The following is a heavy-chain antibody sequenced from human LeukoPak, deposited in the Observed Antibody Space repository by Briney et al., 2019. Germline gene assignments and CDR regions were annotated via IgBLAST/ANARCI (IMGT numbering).Heavy chain of an antibody. J-gene: IGHJ4*02. CDR2: ISAYNGNT. Sequence: GASVKVSCKASGYTFTSYGISWVRQAPGQGLEWMGWISAYNGNTNYAQKLQGRVTMTTDTSTSTVYMELSSLRSEDTAVYYCARDGSHSSSWYLDGGFDYWGQGTLVTVSS. CDR1: GYTFTSYG. V-gene: IGHV1-18*01. D-gene: IGHD6-13*01. CDR3: ARDGSHSSSWYLDGGFDY.